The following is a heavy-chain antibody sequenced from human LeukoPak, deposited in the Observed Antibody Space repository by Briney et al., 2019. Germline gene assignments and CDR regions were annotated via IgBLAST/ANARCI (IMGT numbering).Heavy chain of an antibody. V-gene: IGHV1-46*01. D-gene: IGHD2-15*01. Sequence: ASVKVSRKASGYTFTSYYMHWVRQAPGQGLEWMGIINPSGGSTSYAQKFQGRVTMTRDTSTSTVYMELSSLRSEDTAVYYCARDLGDIVPRNWFDPWGQGTLVTVSS. J-gene: IGHJ5*02. CDR3: ARDLGDIVPRNWFDP. CDR1: GYTFTSYY. CDR2: INPSGGST.